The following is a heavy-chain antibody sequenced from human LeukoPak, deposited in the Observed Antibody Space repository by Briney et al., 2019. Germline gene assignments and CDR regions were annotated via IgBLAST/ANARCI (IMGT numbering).Heavy chain of an antibody. D-gene: IGHD5-12*01. V-gene: IGHV1-2*02. Sequence: ASVKVSCKASGYTFTGYYMHWVRQAPGQGLEWMGWINPNSGGTNYAQKFQGRVTMTRDTSISTAYMELSRLRSDDTAVYYCARSGRTRDTYNWFDPWGQGTLVTVSP. CDR1: GYTFTGYY. CDR2: INPNSGGT. J-gene: IGHJ5*02. CDR3: ARSGRTRDTYNWFDP.